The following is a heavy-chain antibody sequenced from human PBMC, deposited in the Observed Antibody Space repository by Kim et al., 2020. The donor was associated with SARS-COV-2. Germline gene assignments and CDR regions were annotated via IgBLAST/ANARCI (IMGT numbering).Heavy chain of an antibody. CDR3: ARTVAGRIDAFDV. V-gene: IGHV3-7*03. CDR2: IKQDGSRE. D-gene: IGHD6-19*01. Sequence: GSLRLSCRASGFAFGGFTFGSFWMSWVRQAPGKGLEWVANIKQDGSREYYVDSMKGRFTISRDNAHSSLYLQVTSLTAEDTAVYYCARTVAGRIDAFDV. J-gene: IGHJ3*01. CDR1: GFAFGGFTFGSFW.